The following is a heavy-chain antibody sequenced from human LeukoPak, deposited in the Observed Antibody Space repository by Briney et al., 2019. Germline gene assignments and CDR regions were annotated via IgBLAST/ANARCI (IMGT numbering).Heavy chain of an antibody. CDR1: GFTFSSYG. V-gene: IGHV3-30*02. D-gene: IGHD3-10*01. CDR2: IRYDGSNK. CDR3: ARHARIFIWFGESNWFDP. Sequence: GGSLRLSCAASGFTFSSYGMHWVRQAPGKGLEWVSFIRYDGSNKYYADSVKGRFTISRDNSKNTLYLQMNSLRDEDTAVYYCARHARIFIWFGESNWFDPWGQGTLVTVSS. J-gene: IGHJ5*02.